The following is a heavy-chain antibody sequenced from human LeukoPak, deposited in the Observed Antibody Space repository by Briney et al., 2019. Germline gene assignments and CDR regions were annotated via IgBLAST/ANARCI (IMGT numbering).Heavy chain of an antibody. J-gene: IGHJ4*02. V-gene: IGHV3-74*01. CDR2: INSDGSST. Sequence: GGSLRLSCAASGFTFSSYWMHWVRQAPGKGLVWVSHINSDGSSTTYADSVKGRFTISRDNAKNTLYLQMDSLRAEDTAVYYCTRGLYWNDYWGQGTLVIVSS. D-gene: IGHD1-1*01. CDR1: GFTFSSYW. CDR3: TRGLYWNDY.